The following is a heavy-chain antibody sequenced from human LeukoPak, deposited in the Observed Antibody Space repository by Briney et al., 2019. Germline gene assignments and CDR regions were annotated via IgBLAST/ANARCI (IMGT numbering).Heavy chain of an antibody. D-gene: IGHD6-19*01. J-gene: IGHJ5*02. CDR3: APRPSVRKTHSSGWNWFDP. Sequence: PSETLSLTCTVSGYSISSGYYWGWIRQPPGKGLEWIGEINHSGSTNYNPSLKSRVTISVDTSKNQFSLKLSSVTAADTAVYYCAPRPSVRKTHSSGWNWFDPWGQGTLVTVSS. CDR2: INHSGST. V-gene: IGHV4-38-2*02. CDR1: GYSISSGYY.